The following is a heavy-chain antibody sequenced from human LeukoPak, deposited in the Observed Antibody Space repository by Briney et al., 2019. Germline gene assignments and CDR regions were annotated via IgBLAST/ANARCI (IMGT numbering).Heavy chain of an antibody. V-gene: IGHV4-30-4*08. CDR3: ARVMVGELSFWFDP. D-gene: IGHD3-10*02. Sequence: SETLSLTCTVSGGSISSGAYYWSWIRQRPGKGLEWIGYIHYSGTTDYNPSLKSRVTISVDTSKSQFSLKLSSVTAADTAVYYCARVMVGELSFWFDPWGQGTLVTVSS. CDR1: GGSISSGAYY. CDR2: IHYSGTT. J-gene: IGHJ5*02.